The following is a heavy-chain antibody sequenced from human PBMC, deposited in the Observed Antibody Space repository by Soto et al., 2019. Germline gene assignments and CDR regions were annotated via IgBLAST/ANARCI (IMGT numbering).Heavy chain of an antibody. D-gene: IGHD2-15*01. V-gene: IGHV3-9*01. Sequence: PGGSLRLSCAASGFTFDDYAMHWVRQAPGKGLEWVSGISWNSGSIGYADSVKGRFTISRDNAKNSLYLQMNSLRAEDTALYYCATFLLGPDYYYMDVWGKGTTVTVSS. J-gene: IGHJ6*03. CDR2: ISWNSGSI. CDR1: GFTFDDYA. CDR3: ATFLLGPDYYYMDV.